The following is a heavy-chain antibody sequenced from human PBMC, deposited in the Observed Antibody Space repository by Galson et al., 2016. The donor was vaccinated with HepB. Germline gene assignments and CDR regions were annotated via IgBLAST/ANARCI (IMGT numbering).Heavy chain of an antibody. J-gene: IGHJ6*02. CDR3: AREERYCSSMRCQNPDYGMDV. Sequence: SLRLSCAASGFRFSRYGMHWVRQAPGKGLEWVAMISYDGSNEYYADSVKGRATISRDNSKNSLYLQMNSLRAEDTAVYFCAREERYCSSMRCQNPDYGMDVWGQGTTVTVSS. V-gene: IGHV3-30-3*01. CDR1: GFRFSRYG. D-gene: IGHD2-2*01. CDR2: ISYDGSNE.